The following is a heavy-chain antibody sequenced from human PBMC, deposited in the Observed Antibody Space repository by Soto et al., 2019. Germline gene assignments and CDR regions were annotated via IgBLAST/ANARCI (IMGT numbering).Heavy chain of an antibody. CDR2: INPNSGAT. CDR3: ARHYDHPH. CDR1: GYTFTDFY. V-gene: IGHV1-2*06. J-gene: IGHJ4*02. D-gene: IGHD3-22*01. Sequence: ASVKVSCKASGYTFTDFYIHWVRQAPGQGPEWMGRINPNSGATDYAQRFQGRVTMTRDTSVNTAYLDLSSLTSDDTALYYCARHYDHPHWGQGTLVTVSS.